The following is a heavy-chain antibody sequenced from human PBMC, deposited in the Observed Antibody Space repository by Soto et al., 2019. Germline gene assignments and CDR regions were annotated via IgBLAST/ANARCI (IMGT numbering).Heavy chain of an antibody. CDR2: IIPIFGTA. J-gene: IGHJ6*02. Sequence: GASVKVSCKASGGTFSSYAISWLRQSPGQGLEWMGGIIPIFGTANYAQKFQGRVTITADESTSTAYMELSSLRSEDTAVYYCARDSGYSGYEADYYYYGMDVWGQGTTVTV. CDR1: GGTFSSYA. CDR3: ARDSGYSGYEADYYYYGMDV. D-gene: IGHD5-12*01. V-gene: IGHV1-69*13.